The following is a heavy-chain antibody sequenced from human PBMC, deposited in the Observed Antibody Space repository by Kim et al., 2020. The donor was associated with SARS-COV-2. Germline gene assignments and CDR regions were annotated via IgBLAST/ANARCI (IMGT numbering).Heavy chain of an antibody. J-gene: IGHJ4*01. CDR2: ISDSGGST. Sequence: GGSLRLSCAASGFTFSNYAMSWVRQAPGMGLEWVSFISDSGGSTYYADSVKGRFTFSRDNSKNTLYLQMTSLRAEDTALYYCAKVHTENIGGNDYWGHRTLVTVSS. D-gene: IGHD1-26*01. CDR3: AKVHTENIGGNDY. CDR1: GFTFSNYA. V-gene: IGHV3-23*01.